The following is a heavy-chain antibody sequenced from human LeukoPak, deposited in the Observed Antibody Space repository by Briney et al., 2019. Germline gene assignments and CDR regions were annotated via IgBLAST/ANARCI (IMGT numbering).Heavy chain of an antibody. CDR1: GYTFTGYY. CDR3: ARGGIVAGTSWFDP. J-gene: IGHJ5*02. D-gene: IGHD6-19*01. Sequence: ASATVSCTASGYTFTGYYMHWVRQAPGQGLEWMGWINPNSGGTNYAQKFQGWVTMTRDTSISTAYMELSRLRSDDTAVYYCARGGIVAGTSWFDPWGQGTLVTVSS. V-gene: IGHV1-2*04. CDR2: INPNSGGT.